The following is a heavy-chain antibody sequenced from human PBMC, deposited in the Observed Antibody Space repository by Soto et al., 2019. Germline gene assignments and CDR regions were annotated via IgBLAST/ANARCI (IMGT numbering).Heavy chain of an antibody. V-gene: IGHV1-46*01. CDR1: GYTFTSYY. CDR2: INPSGGST. J-gene: IGHJ3*02. Sequence: EASVKVSCKASGYTFTSYYMHWVRQAPGQGLEWMGIINPSGGSTSYAQKFQGRVTMTRDTSTSTVYMELSSLRSEDTAVYYCARVAPTLDSSGYYYGAFDIWGQGTMVTVSS. D-gene: IGHD3-22*01. CDR3: ARVAPTLDSSGYYYGAFDI.